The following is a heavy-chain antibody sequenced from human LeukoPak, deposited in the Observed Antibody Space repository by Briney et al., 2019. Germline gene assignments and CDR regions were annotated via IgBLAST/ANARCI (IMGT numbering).Heavy chain of an antibody. V-gene: IGHV1-8*01. CDR1: GFTFTSYD. CDR2: MNPNTGVT. D-gene: IGHD3-10*01. CDR3: VRDGEGVAISVNYWFDP. J-gene: IGHJ5*02. Sequence: ASVKVSCKASGFTFTSYDINWVRQASGQGLEWMGWMNPNTGVTGYAQKFQGRVTMTRDISISTAYMELRGLRSEDTAIYYCVRDGEGVAISVNYWFDPWGQGTLVTVSS.